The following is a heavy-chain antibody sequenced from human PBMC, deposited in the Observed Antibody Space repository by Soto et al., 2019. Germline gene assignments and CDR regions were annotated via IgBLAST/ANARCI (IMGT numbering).Heavy chain of an antibody. CDR3: ASVITFGGVIVMDYYGMDV. V-gene: IGHV5-51*01. Sequence: GESLKISCQGSGYSFTSYWIGWVRQMPGKGLEWMGIIYPGDSDTRYSPSFQGQVTISADKYISTAYLQWSSLKASDTAMYYCASVITFGGVIVMDYYGMDVWGQGTTVTVSS. CDR2: IYPGDSDT. J-gene: IGHJ6*02. CDR1: GYSFTSYW. D-gene: IGHD3-16*02.